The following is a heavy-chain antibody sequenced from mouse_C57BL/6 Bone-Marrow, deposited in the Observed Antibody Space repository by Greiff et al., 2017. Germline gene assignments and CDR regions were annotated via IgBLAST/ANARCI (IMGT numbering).Heavy chain of an antibody. Sequence: VQLQQPGAELVKPGASVKMSCKASGYTFTSYWITWVKQRPGQGLGWIGDIYPTSGRTNYNEKFKSKAILTVDTSSNTAYMQRSSLTSEDSAVFYCARSGPLGRSFDYWGQGTTLTVSS. CDR1: GYTFTSYW. J-gene: IGHJ2*01. D-gene: IGHD4-1*01. CDR2: IYPTSGRT. V-gene: IGHV1-55*01. CDR3: ARSGPLGRSFDY.